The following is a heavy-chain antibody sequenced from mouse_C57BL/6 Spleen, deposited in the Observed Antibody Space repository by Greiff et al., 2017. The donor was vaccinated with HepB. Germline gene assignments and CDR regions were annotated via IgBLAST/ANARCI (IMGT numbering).Heavy chain of an antibody. CDR2: IYPGDGDT. D-gene: IGHD2-1*01. Sequence: QVQLQQPGPELVKPGASVKISCKASGYAFSSSWMNWVKQRPGKGLEWIGRIYPGDGDTNYNGKFKGKATLTADKSSSTAYMQLSSLTSEDSAVYFCARFYGNYDYAMDYWGQGTSVTVSS. V-gene: IGHV1-82*01. J-gene: IGHJ4*01. CDR1: GYAFSSSW. CDR3: ARFYGNYDYAMDY.